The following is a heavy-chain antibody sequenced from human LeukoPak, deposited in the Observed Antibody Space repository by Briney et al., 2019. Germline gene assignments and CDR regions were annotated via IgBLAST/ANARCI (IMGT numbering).Heavy chain of an antibody. CDR3: AKDRGTVRGVTWDY. Sequence: GGSLRLSCVGSGFSFSNYAVSWVRQAPGKGLEWVSTISAIGGTTYYADSVKGRFTISRDNSKNTLFLQMNSLRAEDTAVYFCAKDRGTVRGVTWDYWGQGTLITVSS. V-gene: IGHV3-23*01. CDR2: ISAIGGTT. J-gene: IGHJ4*02. CDR1: GFSFSNYA. D-gene: IGHD3-10*01.